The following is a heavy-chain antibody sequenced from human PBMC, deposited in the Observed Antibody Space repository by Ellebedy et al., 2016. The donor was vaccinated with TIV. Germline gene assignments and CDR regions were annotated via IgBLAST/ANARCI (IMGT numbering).Heavy chain of an antibody. CDR1: GGTFSSYA. Sequence: ASVKVSCKASGGTFSSYAISWVRQAPGQGLEWMGGIIPIFGTANYAQKFQGRVTITADESTSTAYMELSSLRSEDTAVYYCARGHPGSATMIRGHYGMDVWGQGTTVTVSS. CDR3: ARGHPGSATMIRGHYGMDV. D-gene: IGHD3-22*01. CDR2: IIPIFGTA. V-gene: IGHV1-69*13. J-gene: IGHJ6*02.